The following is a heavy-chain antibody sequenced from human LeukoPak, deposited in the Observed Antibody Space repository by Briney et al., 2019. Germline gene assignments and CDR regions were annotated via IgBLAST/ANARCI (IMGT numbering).Heavy chain of an antibody. V-gene: IGHV4-39*07. CDR1: GGSNSSSSYY. J-gene: IGHJ4*02. Sequence: SETLSLTCTVSGGSNSSSSYYWGWIRQPPGKGLEWIGSIYYRGITYYDPSLKSRVTISVDTSKHQFSLKLSSVTAADTAVYYCARVVYDSSTYPKSYFDFWGQGTLVTVSS. D-gene: IGHD3-22*01. CDR3: ARVVYDSSTYPKSYFDF. CDR2: IYYRGIT.